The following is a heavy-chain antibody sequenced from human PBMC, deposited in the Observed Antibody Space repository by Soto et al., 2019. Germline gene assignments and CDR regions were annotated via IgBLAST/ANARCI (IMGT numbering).Heavy chain of an antibody. V-gene: IGHV5-10-1*01. CDR3: ARSEVEIATITDY. Sequence: VESVKISCEVCGNSFTSYWIMWVSQMPGKGLEAMGRIDPSDSYTNYSPSFQGHVTISSDKSISTAYLQWSSLKSSDTAMYYCARSEVEIATITDYWGQGTLVTVSS. D-gene: IGHD5-12*01. J-gene: IGHJ4*02. CDR2: IDPSDSYT. CDR1: GNSFTSYW.